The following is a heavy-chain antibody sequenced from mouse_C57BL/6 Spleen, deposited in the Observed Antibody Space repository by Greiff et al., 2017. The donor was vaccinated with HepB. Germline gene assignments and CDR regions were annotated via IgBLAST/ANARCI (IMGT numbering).Heavy chain of an antibody. D-gene: IGHD1-1*01. CDR2: ISNGGGST. J-gene: IGHJ1*03. CDR1: GFTFSDYY. V-gene: IGHV5-12*01. Sequence: EVHLVESGGGLVQPGGSLKLSCAASGFTFSDYYMYWVRQTPEKRLEWVAYISNGGGSTYYPDTVKGRFTISRDNAKNTLYLQMSRLKSEDTAMYYCARHSYYYGSSEEWYFDVWGTGTTVTVSS. CDR3: ARHSYYYGSSEEWYFDV.